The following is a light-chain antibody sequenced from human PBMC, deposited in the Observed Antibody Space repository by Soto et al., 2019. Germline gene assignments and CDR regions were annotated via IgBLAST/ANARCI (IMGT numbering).Light chain of an antibody. J-gene: IGKJ4*01. CDR2: VAS. CDR3: QQLNSYPRT. Sequence: DIQLTQSPSFLSAAVGDRVTITCRARHDISSYLAWYQQKPGEAPKLLIYVASTLQSGVPSRFSGSRSGTEFTLTVSSLQPEDFATYYCQQLNSYPRTFGGGTKVEIK. V-gene: IGKV1-9*01. CDR1: HDISSY.